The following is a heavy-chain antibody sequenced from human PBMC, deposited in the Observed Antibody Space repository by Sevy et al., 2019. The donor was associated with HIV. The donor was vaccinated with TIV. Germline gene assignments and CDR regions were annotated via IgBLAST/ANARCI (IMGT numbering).Heavy chain of an antibody. CDR2: IRSKAYGGTT. CDR3: TRGQYGSGSYYNDYYYYGMDV. J-gene: IGHJ6*02. CDR1: GFTFGDYA. Sequence: GGSLRLSCTASGFTFGDYAMSWFRQAPGKGLEWVGFIRSKAYGGTTEYAASVKGRFTISRDDSKSIAYLQMNSLKTEDTAVYYCTRGQYGSGSYYNDYYYYGMDVWGQRTTVTVSS. D-gene: IGHD3-10*01. V-gene: IGHV3-49*03.